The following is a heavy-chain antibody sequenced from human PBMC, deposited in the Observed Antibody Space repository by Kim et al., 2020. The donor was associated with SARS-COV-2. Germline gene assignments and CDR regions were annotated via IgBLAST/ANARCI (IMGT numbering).Heavy chain of an antibody. V-gene: IGHV3-33*08. CDR2: IKHDGNKK. J-gene: IGHJ3*02. CDR3: ARDGDLYSTGRYAFDI. D-gene: IGHD6-13*01. CDR1: GFTFSSYG. Sequence: GGSLRLSCAASGFTFSSYGMHWVRQAPGKGLEWVADIKHDGNKKYYADSVKGRFTISRDNSKNTLYLQMNSLRAEDTAVYYCARDGDLYSTGRYAFDIWGQGTMVTVSS.